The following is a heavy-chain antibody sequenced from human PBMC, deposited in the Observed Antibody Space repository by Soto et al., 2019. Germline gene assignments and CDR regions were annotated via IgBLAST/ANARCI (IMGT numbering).Heavy chain of an antibody. Sequence: QVQLVESGGGVVQPGRSLRLSCAASGFTFSSYAMHWVRQAPGKGLEWVAIISYDGSNKYYADSVKGRFTISRDNSKNTLYLQMNSLRAEDTAVYYCAREVNTAMEPYYYYGMDVWGQGTTVTVSS. J-gene: IGHJ6*02. CDR1: GFTFSSYA. V-gene: IGHV3-30-3*01. D-gene: IGHD5-18*01. CDR3: AREVNTAMEPYYYYGMDV. CDR2: ISYDGSNK.